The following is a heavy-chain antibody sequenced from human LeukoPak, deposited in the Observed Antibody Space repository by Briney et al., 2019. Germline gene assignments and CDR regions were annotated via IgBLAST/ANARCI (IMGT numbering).Heavy chain of an antibody. D-gene: IGHD3-10*01. CDR2: ICTSGSN. J-gene: IGHJ5*02. Sequence: PSETLSLTCTVSGGTISSGSYYWSWIGQPAGKGLESIVRICTSGSNNSNPSLKSRATISVDTSKTQFPLKLSSVTAADTAVYYCARAPITNYYGSGNWFDPWGQASLVTDSS. CDR1: GGTISSGSYY. CDR3: ARAPITNYYGSGNWFDP. V-gene: IGHV4-61*02.